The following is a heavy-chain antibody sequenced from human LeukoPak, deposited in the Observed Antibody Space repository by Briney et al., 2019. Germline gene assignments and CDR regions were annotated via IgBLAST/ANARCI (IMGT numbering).Heavy chain of an antibody. V-gene: IGHV1-2*02. CDR3: AIIAAAGPYYFDY. D-gene: IGHD6-13*01. Sequence: ASVKVSCKASGYTFTGYYMHWVRQAPGQGLEWMGWINPNSGGTNYAQKFQGRVTMTRDTSISTAYMELSRLRSDDTAVYYCAIIAAAGPYYFDYWSQGTLVTVSS. CDR2: INPNSGGT. J-gene: IGHJ4*02. CDR1: GYTFTGYY.